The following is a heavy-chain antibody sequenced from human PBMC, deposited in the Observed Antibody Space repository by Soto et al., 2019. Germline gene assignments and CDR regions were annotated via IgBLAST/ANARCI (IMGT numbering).Heavy chain of an antibody. CDR3: ARNLYNTGSFDH. J-gene: IGHJ4*02. CDR1: GYSFSSHN. Sequence: PGGSLRLSCATSGYSFSSHNIYWFRQAPGKGLEWVSSIGTSDTSMYYADSVKGRFTVSRDDAKKSVYLQMDSLRVEDTATYYCARNLYNTGSFDHWGQGTLVTVSS. CDR2: IGTSDTSM. D-gene: IGHD1-20*01. V-gene: IGHV3-21*01.